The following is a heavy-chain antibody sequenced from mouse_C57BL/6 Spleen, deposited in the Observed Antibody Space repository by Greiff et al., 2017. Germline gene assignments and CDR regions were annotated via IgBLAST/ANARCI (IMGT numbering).Heavy chain of an antibody. CDR3: ARADGSPYWYFDV. D-gene: IGHD1-1*01. J-gene: IGHJ1*03. CDR2: ILPGSGST. V-gene: IGHV1-9*01. Sequence: QVQLQQPGAELMKPGASVKLSCKATGYTFTGYWIAWVKQRPGHGLEWIGEILPGSGSTNYNEKFKGKATFTADPSSNTAYMQLSSLPTEDSAIYYCARADGSPYWYFDVWGTGTTVTVSS. CDR1: GYTFTGYW.